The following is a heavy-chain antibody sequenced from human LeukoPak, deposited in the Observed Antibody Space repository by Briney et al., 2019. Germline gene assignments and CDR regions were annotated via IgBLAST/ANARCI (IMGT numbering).Heavy chain of an antibody. J-gene: IGHJ4*02. Sequence: GGSLRLSCAASGFIFSNHWMNWVRQAPGKGLEWVGFIRSKTDGGTTEYAASVKGRFTISRDDSKSIAYLQMNSLKTEDTAVYYCSRDSRYYDFWIDYWGQGTLVTVSS. D-gene: IGHD3-3*01. CDR1: GFIFSNHW. CDR3: SRDSRYYDFWIDY. CDR2: IRSKTDGGTT. V-gene: IGHV3-49*04.